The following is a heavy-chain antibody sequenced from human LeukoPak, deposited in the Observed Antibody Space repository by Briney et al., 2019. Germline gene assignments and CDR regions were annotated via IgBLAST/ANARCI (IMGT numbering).Heavy chain of an antibody. D-gene: IGHD3-16*01. Sequence: SGGSLRLSCAASGFTFSSYAMSWVRQAPGKGLEWVSAISGSGGSTYYADSVKGRFTISRDNSKNTLYLKMSSVRAEDTAVYYCAKDPPDDLPLGYWGQGTLVTVSS. CDR3: AKDPPDDLPLGY. V-gene: IGHV3-23*01. CDR2: ISGSGGST. J-gene: IGHJ4*02. CDR1: GFTFSSYA.